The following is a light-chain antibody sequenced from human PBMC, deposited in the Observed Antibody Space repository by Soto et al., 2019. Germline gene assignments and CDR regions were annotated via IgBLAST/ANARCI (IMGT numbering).Light chain of an antibody. J-gene: IGKJ1*01. CDR3: QQNSNWQGT. V-gene: IGKV3-11*01. CDR2: GAS. CDR1: QSISTY. Sequence: DTVLTQSPATLSLSPGERATLSCRASQSISTYLNWFRQKPGQPPRLLISGASNRATGFPARISGSGSGTDFTLTISSLEPEDFAVCYCQQNSNWQGTFGQGTRVEI.